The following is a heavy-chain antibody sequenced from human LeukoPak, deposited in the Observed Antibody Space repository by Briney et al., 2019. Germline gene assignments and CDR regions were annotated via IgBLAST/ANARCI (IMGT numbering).Heavy chain of an antibody. CDR1: GYTFTSYG. Sequence: ASVKVSCKASGYTFTSYGISWVRQAPGQGLEWMGWISAYNGNTNYAQKLQGRVTMTTDTSTSTAYMELRSLRSDDTAVYYCARESYDSSGYYLAIDYWAREPWSPSPQ. CDR3: ARESYDSSGYYLAIDY. V-gene: IGHV1-18*01. D-gene: IGHD3-22*01. CDR2: ISAYNGNT. J-gene: IGHJ4*02.